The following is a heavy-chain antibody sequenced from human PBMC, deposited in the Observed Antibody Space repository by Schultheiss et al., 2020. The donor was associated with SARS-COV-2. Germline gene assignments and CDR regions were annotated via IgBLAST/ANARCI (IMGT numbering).Heavy chain of an antibody. CDR2: ISSSSSYI. CDR1: GFTFSSYS. Sequence: GGSLRLSCAASGFTFSSYSMNWVRQAPGKGLEWVSSISSSSSYIYYADSVKGRFTISRDNAKNSLYLQMNSLRAEDTAVYYCARDTSGYGGHYFDFWGQGTLVTVSS. V-gene: IGHV3-21*06. J-gene: IGHJ4*02. D-gene: IGHD3-22*01. CDR3: ARDTSGYGGHYFDF.